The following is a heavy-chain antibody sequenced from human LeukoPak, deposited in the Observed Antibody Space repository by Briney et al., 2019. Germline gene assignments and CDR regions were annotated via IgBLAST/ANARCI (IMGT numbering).Heavy chain of an antibody. Sequence: SETLSLTCTVSGGSIRSYFWSWIRQPPGRGLEWIGYVYYSGGTNYNPSLKSRVTISVDTSKNQFSLKLSSVTAADTAVYYCARYSSSPNWFDPWGQGTLVTVSS. CDR3: ARYSSSPNWFDP. CDR2: VYYSGGT. J-gene: IGHJ5*02. D-gene: IGHD6-6*01. V-gene: IGHV4-59*12. CDR1: GGSIRSYF.